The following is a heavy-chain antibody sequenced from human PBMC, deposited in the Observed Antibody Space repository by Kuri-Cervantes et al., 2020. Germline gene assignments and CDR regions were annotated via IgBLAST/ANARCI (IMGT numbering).Heavy chain of an antibody. J-gene: IGHJ6*03. CDR3: ARDWSTWAGAYYYMDV. V-gene: IGHV3-23*01. Sequence: GGSLRLSCAASGFTFSSYAMSWVRQAPGKGLEWVSAISGSGGSTYYADSVKGRFTISRDNSKNTLYLQMNSLRTEDTAVYYCARDWSTWAGAYYYMDVWGKGTTVTVSS. D-gene: IGHD1-26*01. CDR1: GFTFSSYA. CDR2: ISGSGGST.